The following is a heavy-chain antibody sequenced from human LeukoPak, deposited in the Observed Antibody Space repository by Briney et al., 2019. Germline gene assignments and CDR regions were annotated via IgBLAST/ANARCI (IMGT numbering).Heavy chain of an antibody. J-gene: IGHJ5*02. CDR2: IYSGGST. D-gene: IGHD1-26*01. CDR1: GFTVSSNY. Sequence: QRGGSLRLSCAATGFTVSSNYMSWVRQAPGKGLEWVSVIYSGGSTYYADSVKGRFTISRDNSKNTLYLQMNSLRAEDTAVYYCARDRGVGATDWFDPWGQGTLVTVSS. V-gene: IGHV3-66*01. CDR3: ARDRGVGATDWFDP.